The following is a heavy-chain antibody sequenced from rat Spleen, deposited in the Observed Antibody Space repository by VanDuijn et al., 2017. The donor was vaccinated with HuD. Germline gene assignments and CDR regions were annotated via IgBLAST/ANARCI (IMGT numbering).Heavy chain of an antibody. Sequence: EVQLVESGGGLVQPGRSLKLSCSVSGLSFSAYGMQWIRQAPTKGLDWVASIGPTGVSTYYRDSVKGRFTIYRDNAKNTLHLQMDSLRSEDTATYYRATAGYSHPLFDYWGQGVMVTVSS. J-gene: IGHJ2*01. CDR1: GLSFSAYG. CDR2: IGPTGVST. CDR3: ATAGYSHPLFDY. V-gene: IGHV5-19*01. D-gene: IGHD1-12*03.